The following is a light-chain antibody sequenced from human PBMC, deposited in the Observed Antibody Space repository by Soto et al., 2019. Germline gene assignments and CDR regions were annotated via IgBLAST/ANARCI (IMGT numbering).Light chain of an antibody. J-gene: IGKJ2*01. CDR2: GAS. V-gene: IGKV3-20*01. CDR3: QHYVNSPPMYT. CDR1: QSVSSTS. Sequence: EIVLTQSPGTLSLSPGEGATLSCRASQSVSSTSLAWYQQKPGQPPRLLIYGASRRATGSPDRFSGSGSGTDFILTISRLEPEDFAVYYCQHYVNSPPMYTFGQGTKLEIK.